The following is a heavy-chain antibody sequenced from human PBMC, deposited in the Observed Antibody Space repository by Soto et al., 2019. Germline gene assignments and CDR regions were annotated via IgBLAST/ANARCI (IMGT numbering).Heavy chain of an antibody. CDR3: ATYYYDSSGYYRFDY. CDR1: GGSISSGDYY. V-gene: IGHV4-30-4*01. Sequence: SETLSLTCTVSGGSISSGDYYWSWIRQPPGKGLEWIGYIYYSGSTYYNPSLKSRVTISVETSKNQFSLKLSSVTAADTAVYYCATYYYDSSGYYRFDYWGQGTLVTVSS. J-gene: IGHJ4*02. CDR2: IYYSGST. D-gene: IGHD3-22*01.